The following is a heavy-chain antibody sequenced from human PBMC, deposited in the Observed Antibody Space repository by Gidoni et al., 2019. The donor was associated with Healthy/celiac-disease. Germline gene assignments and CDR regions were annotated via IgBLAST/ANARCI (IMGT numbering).Heavy chain of an antibody. CDR3: VMVQGVIETYYFDY. D-gene: IGHD3-10*01. Sequence: EVQLVESGGGLVQPGGSLRLSCAASGFTFSSYWMHWVRQAPGKGLVWVSRINRDGSSTSYADSVKGRFTISRDNAKNTLYLQMNSLRAEDTAVYYCVMVQGVIETYYFDYWGQGTLVTVSS. CDR2: INRDGSST. CDR1: GFTFSSYW. V-gene: IGHV3-74*01. J-gene: IGHJ4*02.